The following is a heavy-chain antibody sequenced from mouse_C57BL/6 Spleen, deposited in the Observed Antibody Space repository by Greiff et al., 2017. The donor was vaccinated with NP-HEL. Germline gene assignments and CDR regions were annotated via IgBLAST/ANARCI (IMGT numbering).Heavy chain of an antibody. Sequence: QVQLKQPGAELVMPGASVKLSCKASGYTFTSYWMHWVKQRPGQGLEWIGEIDPSDSYTNYNQKFKGKSTLTVDKSSSTAYMQLSSLTSEDSAVYYCAREGNYYGSSGRGYFDYWGQGTTLTVSS. D-gene: IGHD1-1*01. J-gene: IGHJ2*01. CDR1: GYTFTSYW. V-gene: IGHV1-69*01. CDR3: AREGNYYGSSGRGYFDY. CDR2: IDPSDSYT.